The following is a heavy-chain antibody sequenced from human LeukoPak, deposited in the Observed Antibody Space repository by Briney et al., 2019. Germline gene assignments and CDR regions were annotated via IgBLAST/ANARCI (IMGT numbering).Heavy chain of an antibody. CDR3: ARKHPESCSGGSCYSYFQQ. V-gene: IGHV3-53*01. J-gene: IGHJ1*01. CDR2: IYSGGST. CDR1: GFTVSSNY. Sequence: GGSLRLSCAASGFTVSSNYMSWVRQAPGKGLEWVSVIYSGGSTYYADSVNGRFTISRDNSKNTLYLQMNSLRAEDAAVYYCARKHPESCSGGSCYSYFQQWGQGTLVTVSS. D-gene: IGHD2-15*01.